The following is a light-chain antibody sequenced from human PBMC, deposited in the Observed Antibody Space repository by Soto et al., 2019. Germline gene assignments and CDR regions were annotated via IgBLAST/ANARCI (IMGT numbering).Light chain of an antibody. CDR3: QQYGSSSPLT. J-gene: IGKJ1*01. CDR2: KAS. CDR1: QSISSW. V-gene: IGKV1-5*03. Sequence: DIQMTQSPSTLSASVGDRVTITCRASQSISSWLAWYQQKPGRAPKLLIYKASSLETGVASRFSGSGSGTEFTLIISSLQPDDFASYYCQQYGSSSPLTFGQGTKVEIK.